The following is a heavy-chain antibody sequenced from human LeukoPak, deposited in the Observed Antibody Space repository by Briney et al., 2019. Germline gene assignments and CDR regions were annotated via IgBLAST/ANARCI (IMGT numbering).Heavy chain of an antibody. V-gene: IGHV5-51*01. J-gene: IGHJ4*02. CDR3: ARQSMYGDY. D-gene: IGHD3-10*02. CDR1: GYSFSDYW. Sequence: GESLKISCKGSGYSFSDYWIGWVRQTPGKGLEWMGVIYPDDADTRYSPSFQGQVIISADESINTAYLRWNSLKASDTAMYYCARQSMYGDYWGQGTLVTVSS. CDR2: IYPDDADT.